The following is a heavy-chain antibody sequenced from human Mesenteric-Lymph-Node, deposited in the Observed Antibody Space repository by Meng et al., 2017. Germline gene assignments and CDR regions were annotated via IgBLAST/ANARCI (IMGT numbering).Heavy chain of an antibody. CDR1: VGSLSGHS. Sequence: QVQLQQWGAGQLKPSETLSLTCAAYVGSLSGHSWTWIRQSPGKGLEWIGVINHRASTNYNPSLKRRVTISVDTSKNQFSLELNCVTAADTAVYYCARDQGGSGAYWGQGTLVTVSS. J-gene: IGHJ4*02. D-gene: IGHD3-10*01. CDR2: INHRAST. V-gene: IGHV4-34*01. CDR3: ARDQGGSGAY.